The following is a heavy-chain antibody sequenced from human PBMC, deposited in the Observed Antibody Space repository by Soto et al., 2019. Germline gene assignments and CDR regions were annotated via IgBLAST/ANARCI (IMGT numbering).Heavy chain of an antibody. J-gene: IGHJ4*02. D-gene: IGHD3-22*01. V-gene: IGHV3-15*07. Sequence: EVQLVESGGGLVKPGGSLRLSCAASGFTFSNAWMKWVRQAPGKGLEWVGRIKSKTDGGTTDYAAPVKGRFTISRDDSKNTLYLQMNSLKTEDTAVYYCTTDPVTMIVVVPSSGWGQGTLVTVSS. CDR2: IKSKTDGGTT. CDR3: TTDPVTMIVVVPSSG. CDR1: GFTFSNAW.